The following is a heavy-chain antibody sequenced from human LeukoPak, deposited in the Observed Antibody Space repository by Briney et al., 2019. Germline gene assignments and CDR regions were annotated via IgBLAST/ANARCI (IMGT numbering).Heavy chain of an antibody. Sequence: ASVKVSCKASGYTFTGYYMHWVRQAPGQGLGWMGWINPNSGGTNYAQKFQGRVTMTRDTSISTAYMELRRLRSDDTAVYYCARGSSMVRGVIFLPFDYWGQGTLVTVSS. CDR1: GYTFTGYY. V-gene: IGHV1-2*02. CDR3: ARGSSMVRGVIFLPFDY. D-gene: IGHD3-10*01. CDR2: INPNSGGT. J-gene: IGHJ4*02.